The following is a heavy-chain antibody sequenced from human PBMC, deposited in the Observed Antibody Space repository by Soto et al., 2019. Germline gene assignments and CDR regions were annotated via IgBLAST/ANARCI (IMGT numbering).Heavy chain of an antibody. CDR1: TFNSYS. Sequence: EVQLVESGGGLVKPGGSLRLSCTFTFNSYSLNWVRQAPGKGLEWVSSISSGSAYIKYADSVKGRFTISRDNANNLLYLQMSSLVLDDTAVYHCRRDQGGSYDSWFDHWGQGTLVTVSS. V-gene: IGHV3-21*03. CDR3: RRDQGGSYDSWFDH. CDR2: ISSGSAYI. J-gene: IGHJ5*02. D-gene: IGHD1-26*01.